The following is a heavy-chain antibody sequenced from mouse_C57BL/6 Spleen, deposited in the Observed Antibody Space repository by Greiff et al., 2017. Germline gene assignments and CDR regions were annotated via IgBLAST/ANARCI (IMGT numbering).Heavy chain of an antibody. CDR2: INPSNGGT. V-gene: IGHV1-53*01. CDR1: GYTFTSYW. CDR3: ARSGDLFNAMDY. D-gene: IGHD1-1*01. J-gene: IGHJ4*01. Sequence: QVQLQQPGTELVKPGASVKLSCKASGYTFTSYWMHWVKQRPGQGLEWIGNINPSNGGTNYTEKFKSKATLTVDKSSSKAYIQLSSLTSEDSAVYYCARSGDLFNAMDYWGQGTPVTVSA.